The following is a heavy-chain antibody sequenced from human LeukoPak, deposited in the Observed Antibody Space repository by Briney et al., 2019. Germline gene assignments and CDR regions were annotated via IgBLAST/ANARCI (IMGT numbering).Heavy chain of an antibody. V-gene: IGHV1-69*13. CDR1: GGTFSSYA. Sequence: SVKVSXKASGGTFSSYAISWVRQAPGQGLEWMGGIIPIFGTANYAQKFQGRVTITADESTSTAYMELSSLRSEDTAVYYCARGGAAPDAFDIWGQGTMVTVSS. J-gene: IGHJ3*02. D-gene: IGHD3-16*01. CDR3: ARGGAAPDAFDI. CDR2: IIPIFGTA.